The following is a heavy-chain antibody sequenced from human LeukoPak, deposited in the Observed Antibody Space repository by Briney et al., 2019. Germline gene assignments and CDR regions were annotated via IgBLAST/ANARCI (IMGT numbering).Heavy chain of an antibody. J-gene: IGHJ6*02. CDR3: AKDSSGMDV. CDR1: GFTFDDYA. V-gene: IGHV3-9*01. Sequence: GGSLRLSCVASGFTFDDYAMHWVRHAPGKGLEWVSGISWNSGSIGYADSVKGRFTISRDNAKNSLYLQMNSLRAEDTALYYCAKDSSGMDVWGQGTTVTVSS. CDR2: ISWNSGSI.